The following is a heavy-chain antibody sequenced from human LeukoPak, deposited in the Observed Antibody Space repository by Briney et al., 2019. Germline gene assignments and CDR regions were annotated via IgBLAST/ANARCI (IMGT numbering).Heavy chain of an antibody. D-gene: IGHD3-3*01. V-gene: IGHV1-2*02. CDR2: INPNSGGT. CDR3: ARGLGLRFLEWLPQYYFDY. CDR1: GYTFTGYY. Sequence: ASVKVSCKASGYTFTGYYMHWVRQAPGQGLEWMGWINPNSGGTNYAQKFQGRVTMTRDTSISTAYMELSRLRSDDTAVYYCARGLGLRFLEWLPQYYFDYWGQGTLVTVSS. J-gene: IGHJ4*02.